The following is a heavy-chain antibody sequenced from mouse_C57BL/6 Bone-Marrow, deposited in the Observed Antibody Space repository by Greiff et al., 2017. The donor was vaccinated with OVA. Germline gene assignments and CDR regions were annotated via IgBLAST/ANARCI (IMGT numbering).Heavy chain of an antibody. CDR2: IYPRSGNT. CDR1: GYTFTSYG. V-gene: IGHV1-81*01. Sequence: QVQLQQSGAELARPGASVKLSCKASGYTFTSYGISWVKQRTGQGLEWIGEIYPRSGNTYYNEKFKGKATLTADKSSSTAYMELRSLTSEDSAVYFCATEGYYAMDYWGQGTSVTVSS. CDR3: ATEGYYAMDY. J-gene: IGHJ4*01.